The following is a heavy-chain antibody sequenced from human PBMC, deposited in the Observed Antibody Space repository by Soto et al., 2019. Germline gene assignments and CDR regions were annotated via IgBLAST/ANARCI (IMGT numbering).Heavy chain of an antibody. CDR2: IYSGGST. J-gene: IGHJ6*02. CDR3: ARVPTIFGVVSTYNGMDV. Sequence: EVQLVESGGGLIQPGGSLRLSCAASGFSVSSNYMSWVRQALGKGLEWVSVIYSGGSTYYADSVKGRFTISRDNSKNTLYLQMNRLRAEDTAVYYCARVPTIFGVVSTYNGMDVWGQGTTVTVSS. D-gene: IGHD3-3*01. CDR1: GFSVSSNY. V-gene: IGHV3-53*01.